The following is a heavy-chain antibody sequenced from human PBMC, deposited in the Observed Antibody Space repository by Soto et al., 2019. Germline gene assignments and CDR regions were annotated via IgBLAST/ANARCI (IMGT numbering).Heavy chain of an antibody. Sequence: EVQLVESGGGLVQPGGSLRLSCAASGFTFRYYSMNWVRQAPGKGLEWVSYISSSSSTIYYADSVKGRFTISRDNAKNSLYLQMNSLRDEDTAVYYCARDQGYFDSRGGLDVWGQGTTVTVSS. J-gene: IGHJ6*02. CDR3: ARDQGYFDSRGGLDV. CDR2: ISSSSSTI. V-gene: IGHV3-48*02. D-gene: IGHD3-22*01. CDR1: GFTFRYYS.